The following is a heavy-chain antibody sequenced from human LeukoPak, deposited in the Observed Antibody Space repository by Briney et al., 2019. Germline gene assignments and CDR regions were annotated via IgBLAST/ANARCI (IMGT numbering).Heavy chain of an antibody. J-gene: IGHJ4*02. CDR2: IFYTGSS. Sequence: SETPSLTCTVSGASISSYYWSWIRQPPGKGLEWIGHIFYTGSSNYNPSLKSRVTISMDTSKNQFSLKVNSVTAADTAVCYCARDNGGYGYIDYWGQGTLVTVSS. D-gene: IGHD1-26*01. CDR1: GASISSYY. CDR3: ARDNGGYGYIDY. V-gene: IGHV4-59*01.